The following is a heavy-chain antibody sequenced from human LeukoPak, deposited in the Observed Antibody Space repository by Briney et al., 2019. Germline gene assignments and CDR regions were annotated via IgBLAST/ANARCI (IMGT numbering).Heavy chain of an antibody. CDR2: IISIFGTA. V-gene: IGHV1-69*01. D-gene: IGHD4-23*01. Sequence: SVKVSCKASGGTFSSYAISWVRQAPGQGLEWMGGIISIFGTANYAQKFQGRVTITADESTSTAYMELRSLRSDDTAVYYCARQLRWDQYYFDYWGQGTLVTVSS. CDR1: GGTFSSYA. CDR3: ARQLRWDQYYFDY. J-gene: IGHJ4*02.